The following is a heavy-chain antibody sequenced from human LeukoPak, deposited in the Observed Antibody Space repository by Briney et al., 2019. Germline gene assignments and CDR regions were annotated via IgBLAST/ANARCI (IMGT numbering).Heavy chain of an antibody. D-gene: IGHD3-22*01. Sequence: SETLSLTCAVYGGSFSGYYWSWIRQPPGKGLEWIGEINHSGSTNYNQSLKSRVTISVDTSKNQFSLKLSSVTAADTAVYYCASTQKYYDSSGYYRDPMYYFDYWGQGTLVTVSS. CDR3: ASTQKYYDSSGYYRDPMYYFDY. J-gene: IGHJ4*02. CDR2: INHSGST. V-gene: IGHV4-34*01. CDR1: GGSFSGYY.